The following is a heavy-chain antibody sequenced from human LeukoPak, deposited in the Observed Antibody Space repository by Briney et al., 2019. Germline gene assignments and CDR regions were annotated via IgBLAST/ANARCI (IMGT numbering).Heavy chain of an antibody. V-gene: IGHV4-31*03. CDR3: ARLVGATYNWFDP. D-gene: IGHD1-26*01. Sequence: SETLSLTCTVSGGSISSGGYYWSWIRQHPGKGLEWLGYIYYSGSTYYNPSLKSRVTISVDTSKNQFSLKLSSVTAADTAVYYCARLVGATYNWFDPWGQGTLVTVSS. CDR1: GGSISSGGYY. J-gene: IGHJ5*02. CDR2: IYYSGST.